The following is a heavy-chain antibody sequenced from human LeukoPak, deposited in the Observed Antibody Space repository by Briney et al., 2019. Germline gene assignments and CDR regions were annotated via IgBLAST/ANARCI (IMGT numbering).Heavy chain of an antibody. CDR1: GYTFTDYY. CDR2: INPNSGDT. D-gene: IGHD2-15*01. CDR3: ARGHPWNRVAATLGSRYSMDV. V-gene: IGHV1-2*02. Sequence: ASVKVSCKASGYTFTDYYMHWVRQAPGQGLEWMGWINPNSGDTYYAPKFQGRVTMTRDTSISTAYMELSRLRSDDTAVYYCARGHPWNRVAATLGSRYSMDVWGKGTTVTISS. J-gene: IGHJ6*03.